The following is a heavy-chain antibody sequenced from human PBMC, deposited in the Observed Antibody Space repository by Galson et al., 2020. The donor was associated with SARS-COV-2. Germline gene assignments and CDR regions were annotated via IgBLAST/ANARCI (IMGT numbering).Heavy chain of an antibody. J-gene: IGHJ4*02. CDR3: AKDREGWLQYTSGFDL. V-gene: IGHV3-23*01. CDR2: ISGRGDRQ. D-gene: IGHD3-10*01. Sequence: GGSLRLSCVGSQFSFGDYAMCWVRQAPGKGLEWVSTISGRGDRQNYADSVEGRFTVSRDNSKNTLYLQLNSLRVEDTAVYYCAKDREGWLQYTSGFDLWGQGTLVAVSS. CDR1: QFSFGDYA.